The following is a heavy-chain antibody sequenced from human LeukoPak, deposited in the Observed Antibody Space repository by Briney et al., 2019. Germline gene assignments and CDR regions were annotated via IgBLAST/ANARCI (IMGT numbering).Heavy chain of an antibody. J-gene: IGHJ3*02. CDR1: GYTFTSYG. D-gene: IGHD3-10*01. V-gene: IGHV1-18*01. Sequence: ASVKVSCKASGYTFTSYGISWVRQAPGQGLEWMGWISAYNGNTNYAQKLQGRVTMTTDTSTSTAYMELRSLRSDDTAVYYCARVRHYGSGTFLWAPSFDIWGQGATVTVSS. CDR2: ISAYNGNT. CDR3: ARVRHYGSGTFLWAPSFDI.